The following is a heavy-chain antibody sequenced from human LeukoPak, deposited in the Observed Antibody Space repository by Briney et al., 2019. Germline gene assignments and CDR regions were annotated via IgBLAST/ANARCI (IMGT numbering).Heavy chain of an antibody. D-gene: IGHD3-16*02. CDR1: VFTFSKNA. J-gene: IGHJ4*02. V-gene: IGHV3-23*01. CDR2: ITSSGSAT. Sequence: GGSLRLSCAPSVFTFSKNAMSWVRQAPGKGLKWVSSITSSGSATFYADSVKGRFTISRDNYKNTLYLQMTGLRSEDTAVYYCARGVDVWGNYRQYYFDYWGQETLVTVSS. CDR3: ARGVDVWGNYRQYYFDY.